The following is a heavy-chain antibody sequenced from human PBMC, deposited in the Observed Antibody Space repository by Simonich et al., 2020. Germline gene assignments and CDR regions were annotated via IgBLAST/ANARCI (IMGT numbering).Heavy chain of an antibody. V-gene: IGHV1-2*02. D-gene: IGHD1-26*01. CDR1: GYTFTGYY. J-gene: IGHJ6*03. CDR3: ARVPPTSGSYYYYYYYMDV. Sequence: QVQLVQSGAEVKKPGASVKVSCKASGYTFTGYYMHWVRQALGQGLEWMGWINPNSDGTNYAKKFQGRVTMTSDTSISTAYMELSRLRSDDTAVYYCARVPPTSGSYYYYYYYMDVWGKGTTVTVSS. CDR2: INPNSDGT.